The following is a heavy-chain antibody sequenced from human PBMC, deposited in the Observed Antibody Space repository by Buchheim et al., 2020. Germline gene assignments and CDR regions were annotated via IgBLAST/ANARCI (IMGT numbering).Heavy chain of an antibody. CDR2: IILIFGTA. V-gene: IGHV1-69*01. J-gene: IGHJ5*02. CDR3: ARARGTRFLFDP. D-gene: IGHD2-2*01. Sequence: QVQLVQSGAEVKKPGSSVKVPCKASGGTFSSYAISWVRQAPGQGLEWMGVIILIFGTANYAQKFQGRVTITADESTSTAYMEVSGLRSEDTAGDCCARARGTRFLFDPWGQGTL. CDR1: GGTFSSYA.